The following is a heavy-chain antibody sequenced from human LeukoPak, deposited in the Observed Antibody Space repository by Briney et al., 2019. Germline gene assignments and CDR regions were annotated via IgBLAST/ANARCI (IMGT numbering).Heavy chain of an antibody. D-gene: IGHD2-15*01. J-gene: IGHJ4*02. Sequence: GGSLRLSCAASGFTFNTYTMNWVRQAPGKGLEWVSYISGSSGIIDYADSVRGRFTISRDNAKNSLYLQMNSLRAEDTAVYYCAKQLGYCSDGSCYFPYWGQGTLVTVSS. CDR1: GFTFNTYT. V-gene: IGHV3-48*01. CDR2: ISGSSGII. CDR3: AKQLGYCSDGSCYFPY.